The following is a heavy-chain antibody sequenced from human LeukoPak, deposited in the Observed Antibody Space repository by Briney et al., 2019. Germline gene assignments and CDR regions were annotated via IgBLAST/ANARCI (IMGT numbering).Heavy chain of an antibody. CDR3: ARGDYGDPLRADI. J-gene: IGHJ3*02. CDR2: IIPILGLP. Sequence: SVKVSCKASGGTFSNYAISWVRQAPGQGLVWMGKIIPILGLPNYAQKFQGRITIAADKSTNTAYMELRSLRSDDTAVYYCARGDYGDPLRADIWGQGTMVTVSS. V-gene: IGHV1-69*04. D-gene: IGHD4-17*01. CDR1: GGTFSNYA.